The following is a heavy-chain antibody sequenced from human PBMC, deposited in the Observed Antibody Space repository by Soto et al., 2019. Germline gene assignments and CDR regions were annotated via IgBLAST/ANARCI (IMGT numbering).Heavy chain of an antibody. J-gene: IGHJ6*02. D-gene: IGHD3-22*01. V-gene: IGHV1-18*01. CDR1: GYTFNRYG. CDR2: ISPYNDDT. Sequence: QAQLVQSGAEVKKPGASVRVSCKASGYTFNRYGISWVRQAPGQGLEWLGWISPYNDDTKYAQRLQGRVTMSTDTSSRTAYMHLRSLRSDDTAVYFCARGGYYDSSGSRNYHYYGMDVWGQGTTVTVSS. CDR3: ARGGYYDSSGSRNYHYYGMDV.